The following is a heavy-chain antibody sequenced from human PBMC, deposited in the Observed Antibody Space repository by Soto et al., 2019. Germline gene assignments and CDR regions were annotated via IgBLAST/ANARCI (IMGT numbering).Heavy chain of an antibody. CDR3: ARAGQSDGYFAMDV. CDR2: ISYDGSKK. CDR1: GFTFSSYG. J-gene: IGHJ6*02. V-gene: IGHV3-30*03. D-gene: IGHD6-19*01. Sequence: GGSLRLSCAASGFTFSSYGMHWVRQAPGKGLEWVAVISYDGSKKYYADSVKGRFTISRDNSKNTLYLQMNSLRAEDTAVYSCARAGQSDGYFAMDVWGQGTTVTVSS.